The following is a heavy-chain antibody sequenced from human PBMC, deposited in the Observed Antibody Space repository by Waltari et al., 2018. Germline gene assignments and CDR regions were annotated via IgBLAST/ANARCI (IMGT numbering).Heavy chain of an antibody. Sequence: QVQLQESGPGLVKPSQTLSLTCTVSGGSISSGSYYWSWIRQPAGKGLEWIGRIYTSGSTNYNPSLKSRVTISVDTSKNQFSLKLSSVTAADTAVYYCARDGLYGDYQGAPGLYYYYYGMDVWGQGTTVTVSS. CDR2: IYTSGST. D-gene: IGHD4-17*01. J-gene: IGHJ6*02. V-gene: IGHV4-61*02. CDR3: ARDGLYGDYQGAPGLYYYYYGMDV. CDR1: GGSISSGSYY.